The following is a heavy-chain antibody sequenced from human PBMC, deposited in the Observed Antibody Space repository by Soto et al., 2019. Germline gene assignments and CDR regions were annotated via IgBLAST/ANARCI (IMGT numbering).Heavy chain of an antibody. V-gene: IGHV4-34*01. D-gene: IGHD4-17*01. CDR3: ASSVGTYGDLDAFDI. CDR2: INHSGST. Sequence: PSETLSLTCAVYGGSFSGYFWSWIRQPPGKGLEWIGEINHSGSTNSNPSLKSRVTTSVDTSKNQFSLKLRSVTAADTAVYYCASSVGTYGDLDAFDIWGQGTMVTVSS. J-gene: IGHJ3*02. CDR1: GGSFSGYF.